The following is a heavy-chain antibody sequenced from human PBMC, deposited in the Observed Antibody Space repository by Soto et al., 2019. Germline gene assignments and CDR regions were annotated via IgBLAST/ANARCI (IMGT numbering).Heavy chain of an antibody. J-gene: IGHJ4*02. V-gene: IGHV3-15*01. CDR3: TTHRIVVVPAAMTNDY. D-gene: IGHD2-2*01. CDR2: IKSKTDGGTT. Sequence: GGSLRLPCAASGFTFSNAWMSWVRQAPGKGLEWVGRIKSKTDGGTTDYAAPVKGRFTISRDDSKNTLYLQMNSLKTEDTAVYYCTTHRIVVVPAAMTNDYWGQGTLVTVSS. CDR1: GFTFSNAW.